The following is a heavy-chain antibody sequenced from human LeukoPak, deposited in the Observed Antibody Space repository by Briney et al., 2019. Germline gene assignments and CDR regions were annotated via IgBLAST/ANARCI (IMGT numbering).Heavy chain of an antibody. Sequence: GASVKVSCKASGYTFTSYGISWLRQAPGQGLEWMGWISAYNGNTNYAQKLQGRVTMTTDTSTSTVYMELRSLKSDDTAVYYCARVITYGVENCFDAWGQGTLVTVSS. J-gene: IGHJ5*02. V-gene: IGHV1-18*01. CDR3: ARVITYGVENCFDA. CDR2: ISAYNGNT. D-gene: IGHD4-17*01. CDR1: GYTFTSYG.